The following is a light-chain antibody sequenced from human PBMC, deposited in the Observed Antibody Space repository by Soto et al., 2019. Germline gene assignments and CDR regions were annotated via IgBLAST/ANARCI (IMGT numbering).Light chain of an antibody. CDR1: SSNIGSDY. Sequence: QSVLTQPPSASGTPGQRVTISCSGSSSNIGSDYVYWFQQLPGTAPKLLIYTSYQRPSGVPDRFSGSKSGTSASLAISGLRSEDEADYWCAAWDARLSTWVFGGGTKLTV. CDR3: AAWDARLSTWV. CDR2: TSY. V-gene: IGLV1-47*02. J-gene: IGLJ3*02.